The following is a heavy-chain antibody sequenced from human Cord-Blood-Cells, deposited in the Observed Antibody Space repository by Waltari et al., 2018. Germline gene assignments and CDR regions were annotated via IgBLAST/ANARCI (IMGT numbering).Heavy chain of an antibody. CDR2: ISWNSGSI. Sequence: EVQLVESGGGLVQPGRSLRLSCAASGFTFDDYAMHWVRQAPGKGLEWVSGISWNSGSIGYADSVKGRFTISRDNAKNSLYLQINSLRAEDTALYYCAKDWSPGLAGGFYAFDIWGQGTMVTVSS. CDR1: GFTFDDYA. J-gene: IGHJ3*02. V-gene: IGHV3-9*01. CDR3: AKDWSPGLAGGFYAFDI. D-gene: IGHD7-27*01.